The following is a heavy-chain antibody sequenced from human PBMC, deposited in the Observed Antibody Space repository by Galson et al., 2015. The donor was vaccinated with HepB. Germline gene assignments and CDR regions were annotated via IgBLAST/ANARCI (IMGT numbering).Heavy chain of an antibody. CDR3: ARVTMSYGDYVFDH. D-gene: IGHD4-17*01. V-gene: IGHV4-31*03. CDR1: GGSISSRGYY. J-gene: IGHJ5*02. CDR2: IYYSGST. Sequence: LSLTCTVSGGSISSRGYYWRWIRQHPVKGLEWIGYIYYSGSTYYSPSLKSRIAISVDTSKNQFSLKLNSVTAADTAIYYCARVTMSYGDYVFDHWGQGTSVAVSS.